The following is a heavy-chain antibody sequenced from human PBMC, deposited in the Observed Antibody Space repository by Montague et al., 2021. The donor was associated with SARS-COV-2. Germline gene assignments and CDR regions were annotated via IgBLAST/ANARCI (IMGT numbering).Heavy chain of an antibody. V-gene: IGHV4-34*01. CDR2: INHSGST. CDR3: ACGEITTRGLISFCGMDV. Sequence: SETLSLTCAVSGGSFSGYYWTWIRQSPRKGLEWNGEINHSGSTNYNSSLKSRVTISVDTSTNQFYLKLSAVSAAATAVYYCACGEITTRGLISFCGMDVWGQGTTVTVFS. D-gene: IGHD4-11*01. J-gene: IGHJ6*02. CDR1: GGSFSGYY.